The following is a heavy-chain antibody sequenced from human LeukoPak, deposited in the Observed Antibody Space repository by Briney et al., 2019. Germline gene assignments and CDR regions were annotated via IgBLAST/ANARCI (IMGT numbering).Heavy chain of an antibody. V-gene: IGHV5-51*01. J-gene: IGHJ5*02. CDR2: IYPGDSDT. D-gene: IGHD1-26*01. Sequence: GESLRISCKGSGDSFTNSWFGWVRHTPGKGLEWLGIIYPGDSDTRYNPSFQGQVTISADKSINTAYLQWSSLKASDSAMYYCATADSGTYFIWFDPWGQGTLVTVSS. CDR1: GDSFTNSW. CDR3: ATADSGTYFIWFDP.